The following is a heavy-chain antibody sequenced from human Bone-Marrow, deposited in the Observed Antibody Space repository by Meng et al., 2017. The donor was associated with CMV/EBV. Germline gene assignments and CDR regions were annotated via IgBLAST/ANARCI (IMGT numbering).Heavy chain of an antibody. CDR1: GFIFSGYA. J-gene: IGHJ4*02. V-gene: IGHV3-23*01. CDR3: AKDWGRDGYNHFDD. D-gene: IGHD5-24*01. Sequence: GGSLRLSCAASGFIFSGYAMSWVRQAPGKGLEWVSVISGGGGSTYYADSVKGRFTISRDNSKNTLYLQMNSLRAEDTAVYYCAKDWGRDGYNHFDDWGQGNLVTVSS. CDR2: ISGGGGST.